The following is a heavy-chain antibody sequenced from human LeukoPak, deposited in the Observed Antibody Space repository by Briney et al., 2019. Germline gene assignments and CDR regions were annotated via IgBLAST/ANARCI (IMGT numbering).Heavy chain of an antibody. D-gene: IGHD6-13*01. CDR2: ISAYNGNT. CDR3: ARDYERIAAAGTSYFDL. V-gene: IGHV1-18*01. Sequence: ASVKVSCKASGYSFTNYGISWVRQAPGQGLEWMGWISAYNGNTTYTQKLQGRVTMTTDTSTSTAYMELRNLRYDDTAVYYCARDYERIAAAGTSYFDLWGRGTLVTVSS. J-gene: IGHJ2*01. CDR1: GYSFTNYG.